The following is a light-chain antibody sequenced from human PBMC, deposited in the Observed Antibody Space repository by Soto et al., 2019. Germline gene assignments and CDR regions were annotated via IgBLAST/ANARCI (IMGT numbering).Light chain of an antibody. J-gene: IGKJ4*01. CDR2: AAS. V-gene: IGKV3-15*01. Sequence: EIVMTQSPATLSVSPGERATLSCRASQSVSPNLAWYQQKPGQAPRLLIYAASTRATGIPARFSGSGSGTEFTLTINSLQSEDFAVYYCQQYGSSPTFGGGTKVEIK. CDR3: QQYGSSPT. CDR1: QSVSPN.